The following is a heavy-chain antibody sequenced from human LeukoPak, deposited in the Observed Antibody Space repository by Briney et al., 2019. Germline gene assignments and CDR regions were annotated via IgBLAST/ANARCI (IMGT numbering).Heavy chain of an antibody. J-gene: IGHJ4*02. CDR3: ARVGTYGSGSYLSWLDY. Sequence: SEALSLTCTVSGGSISSYYWSWIRQPPGKGLEWIGYIYYSGSTNYNPSLKSRVTISVDTSKNQFSLKLSSVTAADTAVYYCARVGTYGSGSYLSWLDYWGQGTLVTVSS. CDR2: IYYSGST. D-gene: IGHD3-10*01. CDR1: GGSISSYY. V-gene: IGHV4-59*01.